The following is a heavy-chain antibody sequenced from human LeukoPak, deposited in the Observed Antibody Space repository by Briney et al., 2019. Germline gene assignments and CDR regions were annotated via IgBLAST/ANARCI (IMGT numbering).Heavy chain of an antibody. Sequence: SGTLSLTCAVSGGSISSSNWWSWVRQPPGKGLEWIGEIYHSGSTNYNPSLKSRVTISVDKSKNQFSLKLSSVTAADTAVNYCARRYYYGSGSYYNVGWFDPWGQGTLVTVSS. D-gene: IGHD3-10*01. CDR3: ARRYYYGSGSYYNVGWFDP. CDR2: IYHSGST. J-gene: IGHJ5*02. V-gene: IGHV4-4*02. CDR1: GGSISSSNW.